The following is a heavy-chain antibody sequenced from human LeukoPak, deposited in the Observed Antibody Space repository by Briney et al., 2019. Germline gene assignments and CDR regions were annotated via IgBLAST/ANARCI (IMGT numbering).Heavy chain of an antibody. CDR3: AREVTRSWFDP. D-gene: IGHD4-23*01. CDR2: IIPIFGTA. CDR1: GGTSSDYA. V-gene: IGHV1-69*13. Sequence: ASVKVSCKASGGTSSDYAINWVRQAPGQGLEWMGGIIPIFGTANYAQKFQGRVTITADESTSTAYMELSSLRSEDTAVYYCAREVTRSWFDPWGQGTLVTVSS. J-gene: IGHJ5*02.